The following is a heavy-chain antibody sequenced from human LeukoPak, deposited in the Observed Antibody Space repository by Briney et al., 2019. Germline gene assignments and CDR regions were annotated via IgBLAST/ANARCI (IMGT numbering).Heavy chain of an antibody. CDR1: GYTFLSHG. J-gene: IGHJ6*03. D-gene: IGHD2-2*01. Sequence: ASVKVSCKASGYTFLSHGFSWVRRAPGQGLEWMGWTSANNRNTNYAQRLQGRVTMTTDTSTNTAYMELRTLRSDDTAVYYCARSKAVVSSSLYYYYMDVWGKGTTIIVSS. CDR2: TSANNRNT. V-gene: IGHV1-18*01. CDR3: ARSKAVVSSSLYYYYMDV.